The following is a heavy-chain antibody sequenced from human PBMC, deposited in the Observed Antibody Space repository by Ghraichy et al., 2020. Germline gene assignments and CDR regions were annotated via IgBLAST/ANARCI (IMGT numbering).Heavy chain of an antibody. CDR1: GGSFSGYY. V-gene: IGHV4-34*01. Sequence: SETPSLTCAVYGGSFSGYYWSWIRQPPGKGLEWIGEINHSGSTNYNPSLKSRVTISVDTSKNQFSLKLSSVTAADTAVYYCARGLGYCSGGSCYSRKDYYYYGMDVWGQGTTVTVSS. J-gene: IGHJ6*02. CDR2: INHSGST. CDR3: ARGLGYCSGGSCYSRKDYYYYGMDV. D-gene: IGHD2-15*01.